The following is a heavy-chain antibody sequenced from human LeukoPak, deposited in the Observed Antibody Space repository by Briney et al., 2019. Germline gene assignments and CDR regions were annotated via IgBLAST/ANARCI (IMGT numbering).Heavy chain of an antibody. CDR2: ISSGGSTI. Sequence: PGGSLRLSCAASEFVLSDYYMSWIRQAPGKGLEWISYISSGGSTISNADSVRGRFTISRDNAKNSLYLQMNSLRAEDTAVYYCAREMEGDYGSGTFFDHWGQGNMVTVSS. CDR1: EFVLSDYY. J-gene: IGHJ4*02. V-gene: IGHV3-11*01. CDR3: AREMEGDYGSGTFFDH. D-gene: IGHD3-10*01.